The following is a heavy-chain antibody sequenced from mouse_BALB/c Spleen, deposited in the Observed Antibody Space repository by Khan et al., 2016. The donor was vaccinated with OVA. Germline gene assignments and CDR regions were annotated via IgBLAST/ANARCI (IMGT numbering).Heavy chain of an antibody. CDR3: ARGGAAYYRNDGGAMDY. Sequence: QIQLVQSGPELKKPGETVRISCKASGYTFTNAGMQWVQKMPGKGLKWIGWINTHSGVPKYAEDFKGRFAFSLETSASTVYLQITNLKNEDTATYFCARGGAAYYRNDGGAMDYWGQGTSVTGSS. D-gene: IGHD2-14*01. CDR1: GYTFTNAG. J-gene: IGHJ4*01. CDR2: INTHSGVP. V-gene: IGHV9-4*02.